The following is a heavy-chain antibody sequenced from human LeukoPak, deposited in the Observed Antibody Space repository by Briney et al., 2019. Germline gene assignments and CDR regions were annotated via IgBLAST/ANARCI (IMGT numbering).Heavy chain of an antibody. CDR2: ISGSGGST. CDR1: GFTFSSYA. J-gene: IGHJ4*02. D-gene: IGHD2-2*01. V-gene: IGHV3-23*01. Sequence: GGSLRLSCAASGFTFSSYAMSWVRQAPGKGLEWVSAISGSGGSTYYADSVKGRFIISRDNSKNTLYLQMNSLRAEDTAVYYCAKVAGYCSSTSCAKYRYYFDYWGQGTLVTVSS. CDR3: AKVAGYCSSTSCAKYRYYFDY.